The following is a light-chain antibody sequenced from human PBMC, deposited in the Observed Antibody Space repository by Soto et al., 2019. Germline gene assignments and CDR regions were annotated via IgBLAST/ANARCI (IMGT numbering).Light chain of an antibody. CDR2: ATS. CDR3: QQSYRIACT. CDR1: QSISSY. Sequence: DIQMTQSPSSLSASVGDRVTITCRASQSISSYLNWYQQKPGKAPKLLIYATSSLQSGVPSRFSGSGSGTDFTLTISSLQPEDFATYYCQQSYRIACTFGQGTKLEIK. V-gene: IGKV1-39*01. J-gene: IGKJ2*02.